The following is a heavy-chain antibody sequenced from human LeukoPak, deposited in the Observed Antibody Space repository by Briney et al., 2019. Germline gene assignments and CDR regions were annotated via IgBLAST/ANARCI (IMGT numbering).Heavy chain of an antibody. V-gene: IGHV3-21*01. CDR2: ISTSSIYI. CDR1: GFTFSSYS. D-gene: IGHD6-25*01. Sequence: PGGSLRLSCAASGFTFSSYSMNWVRQAPGKGLEWVSFISTSSIYIYNTDSVKGRFTISRDNAKNSLYLQMNSLRAEDTAVYYCARGPPWYFDLWGRGTLVTVSS. CDR3: ARGPPWYFDL. J-gene: IGHJ2*01.